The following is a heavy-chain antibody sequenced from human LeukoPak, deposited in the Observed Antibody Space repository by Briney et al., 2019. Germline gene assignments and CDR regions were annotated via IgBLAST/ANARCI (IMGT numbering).Heavy chain of an antibody. CDR3: ARRLVVAATPWDY. CDR1: GYTFTGYY. J-gene: IGHJ4*02. V-gene: IGHV1-2*02. Sequence: GASVKVSCKASGYTFTGYYMHWVRQAPGRGLEWMGWINPNSGGTNYAQKFQGRVTMTRDTSISTAYMELSRLRSDDTAVYYCARRLVVAATPWDYWGQGTLVTVSS. CDR2: INPNSGGT. D-gene: IGHD2-15*01.